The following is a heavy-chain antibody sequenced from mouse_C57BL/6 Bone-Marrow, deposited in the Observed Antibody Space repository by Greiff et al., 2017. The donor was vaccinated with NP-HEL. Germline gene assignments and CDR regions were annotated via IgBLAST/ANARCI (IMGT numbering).Heavy chain of an antibody. Sequence: VMLVESGPGLVAPSQSLSITCTVSGFSLTSYGVHWVRQPPGKGLEWLVVIWSDGSTTYNSALESRLSISKDNSKSQVFLKMNSLQTDDTAMYYCARQYDYDRFSFAYWGQGTLVTVSA. CDR3: ARQYDYDRFSFAY. V-gene: IGHV2-6-1*01. D-gene: IGHD2-4*01. CDR1: GFSLTSYG. CDR2: IWSDGST. J-gene: IGHJ3*01.